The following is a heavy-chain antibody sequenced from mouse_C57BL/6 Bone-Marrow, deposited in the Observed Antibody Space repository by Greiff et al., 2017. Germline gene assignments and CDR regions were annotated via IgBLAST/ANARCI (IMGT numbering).Heavy chain of an antibody. V-gene: IGHV1-81*01. CDR2: IYPRSGNT. J-gene: IGHJ3*01. D-gene: IGHD2-1*01. Sequence: VQLQQSGAELARPGASVKLSCKASGYTFTSYGISWVKQRTGQGLEWIGEIYPRSGNTYYNEKFKGKATLTADKSSSTAYMELRSLTSEDSAVYFCARRGDLLWYAWFAYWGQGTLVTVSA. CDR3: ARRGDLLWYAWFAY. CDR1: GYTFTSYG.